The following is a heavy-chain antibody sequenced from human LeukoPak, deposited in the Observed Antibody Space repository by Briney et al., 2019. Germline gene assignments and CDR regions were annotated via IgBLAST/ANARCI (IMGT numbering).Heavy chain of an antibody. CDR2: ISAKYGKT. CDR3: ARDIAESNFDY. D-gene: IGHD6-13*01. Sequence: ASVKVSCKASGYTFTSYGISWVRQAPGQGLEWMGWISAKYGKTDYAQKFQGRVTMTTDTSTSTAYMELRSLRSDDTAVYYCARDIAESNFDYWGQGTLVTVSS. J-gene: IGHJ4*02. V-gene: IGHV1-18*01. CDR1: GYTFTSYG.